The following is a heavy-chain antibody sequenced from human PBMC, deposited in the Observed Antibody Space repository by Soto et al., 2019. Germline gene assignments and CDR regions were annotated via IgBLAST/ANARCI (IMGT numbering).Heavy chain of an antibody. CDR1: GFTFSNYY. CDR3: ARSYSSGWEFDY. Sequence: GGSLRLSCGASGFTFSNYYMSWVRQAPGEGLEWVSYISSTGRTIYYADSVKGRFTVSRDNAQNSLSLKLNSLRVEDTAVYYCARSYSSGWEFDYWGQGTQVTVSS. CDR2: ISSTGRTI. D-gene: IGHD6-19*01. V-gene: IGHV3-11*01. J-gene: IGHJ4*02.